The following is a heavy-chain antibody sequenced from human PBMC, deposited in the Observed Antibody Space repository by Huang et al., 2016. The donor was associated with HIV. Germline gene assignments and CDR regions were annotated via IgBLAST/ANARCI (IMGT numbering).Heavy chain of an antibody. J-gene: IGHJ4*02. D-gene: IGHD6-13*01. Sequence: QLQLQESGPGQVKPSETLSLTCTVSGDFISSTNYYWGWIRQSPGKGVEGVGSVYQSGSTNYNPSLKSRVTLSVDTSRNQFSLRLNSVTAADTAVYYCASQHIGAAATWFWGRGTQVAVSS. V-gene: IGHV4-39*01. CDR2: VYQSGST. CDR3: ASQHIGAAATWF. CDR1: GDFISSTNYY.